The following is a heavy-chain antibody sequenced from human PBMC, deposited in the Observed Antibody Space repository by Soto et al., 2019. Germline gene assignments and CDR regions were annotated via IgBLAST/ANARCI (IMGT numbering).Heavy chain of an antibody. D-gene: IGHD3-10*01. Sequence: QVQLVESGGGVVQPGGSLRLSCVVSGFTFSNYGMHWVRQAPGKGLEWVADIWYDGSGQRYADSVEGRFTISRDNSKSTLYLQMINLRDEDTAVYYCARDQVSMRYWGHGLDVWGQGTTVTVSS. J-gene: IGHJ6*02. CDR2: IWYDGSGQ. CDR3: ARDQVSMRYWGHGLDV. V-gene: IGHV3-33*01. CDR1: GFTFSNYG.